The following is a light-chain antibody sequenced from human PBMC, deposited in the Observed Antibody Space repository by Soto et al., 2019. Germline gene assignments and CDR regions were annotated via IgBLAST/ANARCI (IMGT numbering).Light chain of an antibody. CDR3: QQYGISPRT. J-gene: IGKJ1*01. Sequence: EIVLTQSPGTLSLSPGEGATLSCRASQSVRNNFVAWFQQKFGQAPRLLIYGASVRATGIPDRFSGSGSGTDFTLTITRLEPEEAAVYYCQQYGISPRTFGQGTKVEIK. V-gene: IGKV3-20*01. CDR2: GAS. CDR1: QSVRNNF.